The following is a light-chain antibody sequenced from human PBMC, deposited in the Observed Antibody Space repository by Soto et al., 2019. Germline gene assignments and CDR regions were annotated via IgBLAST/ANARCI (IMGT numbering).Light chain of an antibody. CDR1: QSVLYRSNNKDC. CDR2: WAS. V-gene: IGKV4-1*01. J-gene: IGKJ3*01. Sequence: DIVMTQSPDSLTVSLGERATINCKSSQSVLYRSNNKDCLAWYQQKPGQPPKLLIYWASTRESGVPDRFTGRGSETDSTLTISSLQAEDVAIYYCQQCYSTPLTFGPGTKVDIK. CDR3: QQCYSTPLT.